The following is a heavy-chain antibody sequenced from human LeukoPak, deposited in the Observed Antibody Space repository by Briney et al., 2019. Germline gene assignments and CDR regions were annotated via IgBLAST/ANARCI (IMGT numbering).Heavy chain of an antibody. V-gene: IGHV1-69*04. D-gene: IGHD2-21*02. J-gene: IGHJ6*02. CDR2: IIPIFGIA. CDR1: GGTFSSYA. Sequence: SVKVSCKASGGTFSSYAISWVRQAPGQGLEWMGRIIPIFGIANYAQKFQGRVTITADKSTSTAYMELSSLRSEDTAVYYCATYQPLLFYYGIDVWGQGTTVTVSS. CDR3: ATYQPLLFYYGIDV.